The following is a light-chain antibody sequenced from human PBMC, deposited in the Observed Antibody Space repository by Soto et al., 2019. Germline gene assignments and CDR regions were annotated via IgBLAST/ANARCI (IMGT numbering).Light chain of an antibody. CDR1: SSDVGGYNY. V-gene: IGLV2-8*01. J-gene: IGLJ2*01. Sequence: QSALTQPPSASGSPGQSVTISCTGTSSDVGGYNYVSWYQQHPGKAPKLMIYDVNKRPSGVPDRFSGSKSGNSASLTVSGLQTEDEADYYCSSYAGSDNVVFGGGTKVTVL. CDR3: SSYAGSDNVV. CDR2: DVN.